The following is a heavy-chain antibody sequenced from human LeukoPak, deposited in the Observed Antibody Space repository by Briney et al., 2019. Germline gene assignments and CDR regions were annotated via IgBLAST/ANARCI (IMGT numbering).Heavy chain of an antibody. Sequence: SETLSLTCAVYGGSFSGYYWSWIRQPPGKGLEWIGEINHSGSTNYNPSLKSRVTISVDTSKNQFSLKLSSVTAADTDVYYCARHPALGWYYYYYMDVWGKGTTDTVSS. J-gene: IGHJ6*03. CDR2: INHSGST. CDR1: GGSFSGYY. V-gene: IGHV4-34*01. CDR3: ARHPALGWYYYYYMDV. D-gene: IGHD1-26*01.